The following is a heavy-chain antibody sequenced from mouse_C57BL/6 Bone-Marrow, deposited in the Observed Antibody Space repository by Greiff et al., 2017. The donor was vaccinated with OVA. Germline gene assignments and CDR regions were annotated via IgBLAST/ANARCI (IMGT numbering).Heavy chain of an antibody. CDR3: ARHDCGSGGFAY. J-gene: IGHJ3*01. CDR1: GFTFSDYY. CDR2: ISNGCGST. D-gene: IGHD1-1*01. V-gene: IGHV5-12*01. Sequence: EVKLMESGGGLVQPGGSLKLSCAASGFTFSDYYMYWVRQTPEKRLEWVAYISNGCGSTYSPDTVKGRFTISRDNAKNTLYLQMSRLKSEDTAMYYCARHDCGSGGFAYWGQGTLVTVSA.